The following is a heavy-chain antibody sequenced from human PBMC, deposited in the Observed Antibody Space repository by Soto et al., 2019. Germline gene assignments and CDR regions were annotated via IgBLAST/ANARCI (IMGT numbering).Heavy chain of an antibody. CDR1: GYTYSTYG. Sequence: ASVKVSCKASGYTYSTYGINWVRQAPGRGLEWMGWISTYNDNTNYAQKFQGRVTMTRDTSTNTAYMELRSLTSDDTAVYYCARAAYRRRTTCYRMDVCGQGATVTVSS. V-gene: IGHV1-18*01. J-gene: IGHJ6*02. D-gene: IGHD2-21*01. CDR2: ISTYNDNT. CDR3: ARAAYRRRTTCYRMDV.